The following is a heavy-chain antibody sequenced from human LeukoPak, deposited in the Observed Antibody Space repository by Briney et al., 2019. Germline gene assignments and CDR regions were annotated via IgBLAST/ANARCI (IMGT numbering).Heavy chain of an antibody. J-gene: IGHJ4*02. D-gene: IGHD6-19*01. Sequence: ASVKVSCKASGHTFTSYGISWVRQAPGQGLEWMGWISAYNGNTNYAQKLQGRVTMTTDTSTSTAYMELRSLRSDDTAVYYCARDQGIAVAGTPFDYWGQGTLVTVSS. CDR2: ISAYNGNT. CDR3: ARDQGIAVAGTPFDY. CDR1: GHTFTSYG. V-gene: IGHV1-18*01.